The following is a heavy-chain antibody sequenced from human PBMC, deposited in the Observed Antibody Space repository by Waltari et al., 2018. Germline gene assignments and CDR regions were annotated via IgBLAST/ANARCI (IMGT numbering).Heavy chain of an antibody. CDR2: IYSGGTS. D-gene: IGHD6-19*01. CDR1: GFTVSSKY. CDR3: ARKLSSGWDDF. V-gene: IGHV3-53*01. Sequence: EVQLVESGGGLIQPGGSLRLSCAASGFTVSSKYMSWVRQAPGKGLEWVSIIYSGGTSYYGDSVKGRFTISRDNSKNTLYLQMNSLRAEDTAVYYCARKLSSGWDDFWGQGTLVTVSS. J-gene: IGHJ4*02.